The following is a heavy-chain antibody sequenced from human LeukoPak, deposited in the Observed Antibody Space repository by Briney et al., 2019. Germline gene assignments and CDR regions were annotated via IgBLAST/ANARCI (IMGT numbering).Heavy chain of an antibody. CDR3: ARASDYGGNPNWFDP. J-gene: IGHJ5*02. Sequence: ASVKVSCKASGGTFSSYAISWVRQAPGQGLEWMGGIIPIFGTANYAQKFQGRVTITRDTSASTAYMELSSLRSEDTAVYYCARASDYGGNPNWFDPWGQGTLVTVSS. D-gene: IGHD4-23*01. V-gene: IGHV1-69*05. CDR2: IIPIFGTA. CDR1: GGTFSSYA.